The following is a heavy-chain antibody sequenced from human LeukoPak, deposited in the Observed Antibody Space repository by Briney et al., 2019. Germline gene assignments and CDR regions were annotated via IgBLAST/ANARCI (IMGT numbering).Heavy chain of an antibody. CDR2: ISYNGGNT. CDR1: GFSFSTYA. J-gene: IGHJ6*03. Sequence: PGGSLRLSCAAFGFSFSTYAIYWVRQAPGKGLEYVSAISYNGGNTYYAKSVKGRFTISRDNSKNTLYLQMGSLTAEDTAAYYCARGGGSSLDYFYYYMDVWGKGTTVTVS. V-gene: IGHV3-64*01. CDR3: ARGGGSSLDYFYYYMDV. D-gene: IGHD6-6*01.